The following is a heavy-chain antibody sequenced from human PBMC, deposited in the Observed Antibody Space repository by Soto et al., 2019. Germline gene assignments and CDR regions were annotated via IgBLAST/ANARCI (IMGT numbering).Heavy chain of an antibody. V-gene: IGHV3-74*01. CDR2: IDSDGSST. Sequence: GSLRLSCAASGFTFGSYWMNWVRQAPGKGLVWVSRIDSDGSSTTYADSVKGRFTTSRDNAKNTLYLQMSSLRVEGTAVYYCARGRPYGMDVWGQGTTVTVSS. J-gene: IGHJ6*02. CDR3: ARGRPYGMDV. CDR1: GFTFGSYW.